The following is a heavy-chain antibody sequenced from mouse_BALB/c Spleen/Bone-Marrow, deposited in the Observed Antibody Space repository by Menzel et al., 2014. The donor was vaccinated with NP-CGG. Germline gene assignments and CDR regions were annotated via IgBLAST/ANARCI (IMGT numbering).Heavy chain of an antibody. CDR1: GFSLSRYS. V-gene: IGHV2-6-4*01. J-gene: IGHJ2*01. CDR3: ARKTETCGFDY. CDR2: IWGGGST. Sequence: QVQLKDSGPGLVAPSQSLSITCTVSGFSLSRYSVHWVRQPPGKGLEWLGMIWGGGSTDYNSPLKYRLSISKDNSKLQIFLKMNALQTDDTAISSCARKTETCGFDYWGQGTTLTVSS.